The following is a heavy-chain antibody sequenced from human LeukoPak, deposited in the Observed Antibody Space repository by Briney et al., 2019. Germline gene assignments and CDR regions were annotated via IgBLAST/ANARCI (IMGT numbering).Heavy chain of an antibody. D-gene: IGHD3-9*01. V-gene: IGHV3-7*01. CDR3: ARERLVSNDY. CDR2: IKQDGSEK. CDR1: GFTFSNYW. Sequence: GGSLRLSCAASGFTFSNYWMSWVRQAPGKGLEWVADIKQDGSEKYYVDSVKGRFTISRDNAKNALSLQMNSLRAEDTAVYYCARERLVSNDYWGQGTLVTVSS. J-gene: IGHJ4*02.